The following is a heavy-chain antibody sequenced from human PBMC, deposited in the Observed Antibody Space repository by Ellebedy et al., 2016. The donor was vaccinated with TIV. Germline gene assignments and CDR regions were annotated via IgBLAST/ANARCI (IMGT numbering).Heavy chain of an antibody. Sequence: GESLKIYCAASGFPVSDHWLTWLRQAPGKGLQWVANMNKDGNVKRYEDSVKGRFSITIDFANNSLYLQMKSLRAKDTAVYYCARTGYGYHGMDVWGQGTTVTVSS. D-gene: IGHD5-12*01. CDR3: ARTGYGYHGMDV. CDR1: GFPVSDHW. V-gene: IGHV3-7*03. CDR2: MNKDGNVK. J-gene: IGHJ6*02.